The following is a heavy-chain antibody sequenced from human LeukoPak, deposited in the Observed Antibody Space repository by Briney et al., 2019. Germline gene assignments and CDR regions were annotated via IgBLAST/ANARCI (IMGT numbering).Heavy chain of an antibody. J-gene: IGHJ4*02. CDR1: GFTFSSYC. CDR3: AKVGYSTNWLYFDY. D-gene: IGHD6-13*01. V-gene: IGHV3-30*18. CDR2: ISYDGTHK. Sequence: GGSLRLSCAASGFTFSSYCMHWVRQAPGKGRGWVGVISYDGTHKNYADSAKGRFTISRDNSKNTLYLQMNSLRAEDTAVYYCAKVGYSTNWLYFDYWGQGTLVTVSS.